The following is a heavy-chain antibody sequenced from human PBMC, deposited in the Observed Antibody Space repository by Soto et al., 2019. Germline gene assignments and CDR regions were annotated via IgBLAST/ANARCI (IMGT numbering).Heavy chain of an antibody. CDR1: GGSISSYY. J-gene: IGHJ4*02. CDR3: ARRGSGSYSDY. V-gene: IGHV4-59*08. Sequence: PSETLSLTCTVSGGSISSYYWSLIRQPPGKGLEWIGLIYDSGTTNYNPSLKSRVTISVDKSKNQFSLKLSSVTAADTAVYYCARRGSGSYSDYWGQGTLVTVSS. D-gene: IGHD3-10*01. CDR2: IYDSGTT.